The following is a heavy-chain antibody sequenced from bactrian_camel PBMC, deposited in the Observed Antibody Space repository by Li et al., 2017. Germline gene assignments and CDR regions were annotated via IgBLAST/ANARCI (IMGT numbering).Heavy chain of an antibody. CDR1: GYFYCTND. CDR3: AADLVTGGNWRSIDHWSY. V-gene: IGHV3S53*01. CDR2: IDSDGST. Sequence: HVQLVESGGGSVQVGGSLRLSCAASGYFYCTNDMSWYRQPPGKEREFVSGIDSDGSTYYADSVKGRFTISRDNAKNTLYLQMNSLKPEDTAMYYCAADLVTGGNWRSIDHWSYWGQGTQVTVS. J-gene: IGHJ4*01. D-gene: IGHD7*01.